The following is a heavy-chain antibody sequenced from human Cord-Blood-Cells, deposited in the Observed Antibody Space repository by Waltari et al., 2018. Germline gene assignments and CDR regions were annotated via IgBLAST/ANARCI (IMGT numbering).Heavy chain of an antibody. CDR3: ARDRGGNYFDY. CDR2: ISSSSSYI. V-gene: IGHV3-21*01. D-gene: IGHD2-15*01. CDR1: GFTFSSYS. Sequence: EVQLVESGGGLVKPGGSLRLSCAASGFTFSSYSMNWVRQAPGKGLGWVSSISSSSSYIYYADSVKSRFTISRDNAKNSLYLQMNSLRAEDTAVYYCARDRGGNYFDYWGQGTLVTVSS. J-gene: IGHJ4*02.